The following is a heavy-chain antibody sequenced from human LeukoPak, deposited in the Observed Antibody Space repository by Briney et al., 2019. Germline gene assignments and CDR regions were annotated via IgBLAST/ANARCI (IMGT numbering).Heavy chain of an antibody. CDR3: ARMGATRGDYYYGMDV. V-gene: IGHV3-13*01. CDR2: IGTAGDT. D-gene: IGHD1-26*01. Sequence: PGGSLRLSCAASGFTFSSYDMHWVRQATGKGLEWVSAIGTAGDTYYPGSVKGRFTISRENAKNSLYLQMNSLRAGDTAVYYCARMGATRGDYYYGMDVWGQGTTVTVSS. CDR1: GFTFSSYD. J-gene: IGHJ6*02.